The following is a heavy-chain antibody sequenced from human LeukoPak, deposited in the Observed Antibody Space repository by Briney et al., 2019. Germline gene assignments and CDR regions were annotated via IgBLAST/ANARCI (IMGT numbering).Heavy chain of an antibody. CDR1: GFTFSDYY. CDR3: ARDSRGAFDI. V-gene: IGHV3-11*01. Sequence: GGSLRLSCAASGFTFSDYYMSWIRQAPGRGLGWLSYISTSGTTIFYADSVKGRFTISRDNAKNSLYLQMNSLRAEDTALYYCARDSRGAFDIWGQGTMVTVSS. D-gene: IGHD5-12*01. J-gene: IGHJ3*02. CDR2: ISTSGTTI.